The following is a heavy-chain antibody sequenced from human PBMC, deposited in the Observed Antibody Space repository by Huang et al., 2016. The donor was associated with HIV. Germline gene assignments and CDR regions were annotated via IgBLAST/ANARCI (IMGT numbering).Heavy chain of an antibody. J-gene: IGHJ6*03. CDR3: ARDFRKGHYYDSNGKRRLLYYYYMDV. Sequence: QVHLVQSGAEVKKPGASVKVSCKASGYTFTTSGLSWVRQAPGQGLEWMGWINTNNGYTNYAQKFQGRVTMTADTSTSKDYMEVRSLRSDDTAVYYCARDFRKGHYYDSNGKRRLLYYYYMDVWGKGTTVIVSS. D-gene: IGHD3-22*01. CDR2: INTNNGYT. CDR1: GYTFTTSG. V-gene: IGHV1-18*01.